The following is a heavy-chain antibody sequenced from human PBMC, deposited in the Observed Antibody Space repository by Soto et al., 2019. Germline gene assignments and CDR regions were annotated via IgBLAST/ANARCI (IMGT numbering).Heavy chain of an antibody. J-gene: IGHJ4*02. CDR1: GFTFSSYA. D-gene: IGHD3-22*01. CDR2: ISGSGGST. CDR3: AKEYYYDSSGLYYFDY. Sequence: HPGGSLRLSCAASGFTFSSYAMSWVRQAPGKGLEWVSAISGSGGSTYYADSVKGRFTISRDNFKNTLYLQMNSLRAEDTAVYYCAKEYYYDSSGLYYFDYWGLGTLVTVSS. V-gene: IGHV3-23*01.